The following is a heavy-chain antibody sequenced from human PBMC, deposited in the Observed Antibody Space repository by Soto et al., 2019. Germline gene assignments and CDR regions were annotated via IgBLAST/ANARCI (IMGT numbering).Heavy chain of an antibody. D-gene: IGHD3-3*02. Sequence: SETLSLTCTVSGGSISSGGYYWSWIRQHPGKGLEWIGYIYYSGSTYYNPSLKSRVTISVDTSKNQFSLKLSSVTAADTAVYYCARELSFSGSVIDYWGQGTLVTVSS. CDR3: ARELSFSGSVIDY. J-gene: IGHJ4*02. CDR2: IYYSGST. CDR1: GGSISSGGYY. V-gene: IGHV4-31*03.